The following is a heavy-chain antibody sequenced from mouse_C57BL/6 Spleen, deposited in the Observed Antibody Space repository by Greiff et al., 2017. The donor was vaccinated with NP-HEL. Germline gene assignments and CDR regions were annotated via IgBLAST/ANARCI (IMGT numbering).Heavy chain of an antibody. D-gene: IGHD2-1*01. J-gene: IGHJ4*01. Sequence: VQLQQSGPELVKPGASVKIPCKASGYTFTDYNMDWVKQSHGKSLEWIGAINPNNGGTIYNQKFKGKATLTVDKSSSTAYMELRSLTSEDTAVYYCATSLPYYYAMDYWGQGTSVTVSS. CDR3: ATSLPYYYAMDY. CDR2: INPNNGGT. V-gene: IGHV1-18*01. CDR1: GYTFTDYN.